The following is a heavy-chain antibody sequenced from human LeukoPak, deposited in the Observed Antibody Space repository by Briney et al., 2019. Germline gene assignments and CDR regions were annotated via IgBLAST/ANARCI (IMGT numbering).Heavy chain of an antibody. Sequence: SQTLSLTCAISGDSVSSNSAAWNWIRQSPSRGLEWLGRTYYRSKWYNDYAVSVKSRITVNPDTSKNQFSLQLNSVTPEDTAVYYCARDNEDCGGGSCYFDYWGQGTLVTVSS. J-gene: IGHJ4*02. CDR2: TYYRSKWYN. CDR1: GDSVSSNSAA. CDR3: ARDNEDCGGGSCYFDY. D-gene: IGHD2-15*01. V-gene: IGHV6-1*01.